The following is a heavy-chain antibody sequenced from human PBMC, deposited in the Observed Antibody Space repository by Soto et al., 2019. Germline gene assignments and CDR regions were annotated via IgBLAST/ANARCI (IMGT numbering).Heavy chain of an antibody. V-gene: IGHV3-23*01. Sequence: GGSLRLSCAASGFTFSSYAMSWVRQAPGKGLEWVSAISGSGGSTYYADSVKGRFTISRDNSKNTLYLQMNSLRAEDTAVYYFARVTYYYDSSGYYPEYYFDYWGQGTLVTVS. D-gene: IGHD3-22*01. CDR3: ARVTYYYDSSGYYPEYYFDY. CDR2: ISGSGGST. J-gene: IGHJ4*02. CDR1: GFTFSSYA.